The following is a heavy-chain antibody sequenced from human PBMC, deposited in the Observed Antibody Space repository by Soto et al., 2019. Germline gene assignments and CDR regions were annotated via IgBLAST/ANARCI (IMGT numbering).Heavy chain of an antibody. Sequence: SETLSLTCTVSGGSISSYYWSCIRQPPGKGLEWIGYIYYSGSTNYNPSLKSRVTISVDTSKNQFSLKLSSVTAADTAVYYCARGDYYDSSGYYLSDAFDIWGQGTMVTVSS. V-gene: IGHV4-59*01. D-gene: IGHD3-22*01. J-gene: IGHJ3*02. CDR3: ARGDYYDSSGYYLSDAFDI. CDR1: GGSISSYY. CDR2: IYYSGST.